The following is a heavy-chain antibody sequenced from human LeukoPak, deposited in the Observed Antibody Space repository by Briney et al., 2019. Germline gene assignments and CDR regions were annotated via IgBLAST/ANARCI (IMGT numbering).Heavy chain of an antibody. CDR1: GFTFSSYE. J-gene: IGHJ6*03. CDR2: ISISGSTI. Sequence: PGGSLILSCAASGFTFSSYEMNWVRQAPGKGLEWVSYISISGSTIYYVDSVKGRFTISRDNAKNSLYLQMNSLRAEDTAVYYCAKDGSKELLFRRSGRNMDVWGKGTTVTISS. CDR3: AKDGSKELLFRRSGRNMDV. D-gene: IGHD3-10*01. V-gene: IGHV3-48*03.